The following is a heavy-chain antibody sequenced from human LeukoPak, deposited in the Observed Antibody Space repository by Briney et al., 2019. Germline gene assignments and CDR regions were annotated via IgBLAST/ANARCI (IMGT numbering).Heavy chain of an antibody. D-gene: IGHD3-22*01. CDR3: ARDCGYYRFDF. CDR2: ISYDGSNK. J-gene: IGHJ4*02. V-gene: IGHV3-30*04. CDR1: GFTFSSYA. Sequence: PAGGSLRLSCAASGFTFSSYAMHWVRQAPGKGLEWVAVISYDGSNKYYADSVKGRFTISRDNSKNTLYLQMNSLRAEDTAVYYCARDCGYYRFDFWGQGILVTVSS.